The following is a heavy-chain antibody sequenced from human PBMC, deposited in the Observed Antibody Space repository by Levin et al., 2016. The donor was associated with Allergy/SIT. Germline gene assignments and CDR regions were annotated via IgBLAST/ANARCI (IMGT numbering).Heavy chain of an antibody. Sequence: WVRQAPGQGLEWMGGIIPIFGTANYAQKFQGRVTITADESTSTAYMELSSLRSEDTAVYYCARGIPVEASLTYYDFWSGYLPGPLWGQGTLVTVSS. CDR2: IIPIFGTA. CDR3: ARGIPVEASLTYYDFWSGYLPGPL. J-gene: IGHJ4*02. V-gene: IGHV1-69*01. D-gene: IGHD3-3*01.